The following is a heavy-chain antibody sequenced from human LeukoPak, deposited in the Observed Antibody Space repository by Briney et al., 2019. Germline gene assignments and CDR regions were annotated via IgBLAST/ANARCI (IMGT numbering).Heavy chain of an antibody. J-gene: IGHJ4*02. V-gene: IGHV3-33*01. D-gene: IGHD6-19*01. CDR2: IWYDGSRK. Sequence: GGSLRLSCAASGFTLSTFGTQWVRQAPGKGLEWVAVIWYDGSRKYYADSVKGRFTISRDNSKNTLYLQMDSLRAEDTAVYYCARSGGRGWYPADYWGQGTLVTVSS. CDR1: GFTLSTFG. CDR3: ARSGGRGWYPADY.